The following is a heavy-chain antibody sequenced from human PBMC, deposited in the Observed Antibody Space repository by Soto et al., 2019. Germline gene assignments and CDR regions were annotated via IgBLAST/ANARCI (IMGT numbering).Heavy chain of an antibody. CDR1: GLSLSTTGVG. D-gene: IGHD2-21*02. CDR3: VQSRCGGDCLQSYSSHSYYGLDV. Sequence: QITLKESGPTLVKPTQTLTLTCTFSGLSLSTTGVGVGWIRQPPGKALEWLALIYWDDDKRYSPSLKSRLTIPKDTSKSPVVLTMTNTDPADTATYYCVQSRCGGDCLQSYSSHSYYGLDVWGQGTTVTVSS. V-gene: IGHV2-5*02. CDR2: IYWDDDK. J-gene: IGHJ6*02.